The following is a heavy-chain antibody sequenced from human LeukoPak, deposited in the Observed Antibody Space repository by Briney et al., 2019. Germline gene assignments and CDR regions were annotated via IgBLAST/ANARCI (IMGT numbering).Heavy chain of an antibody. D-gene: IGHD1-26*01. CDR2: IRQDGNEK. Sequence: GGSLRLSCEASGFTFSRNWMTWVRQAPGKGLEWVANIRQDGNEKYYVDSVKGRFTTSRDNAKNSLYLQMNSLRAEDTAVYYCASGGVVGPSTYWFYDLWGRGTRVTVSP. CDR1: GFTFSRNW. CDR3: ASGGVVGPSTYWFYDL. V-gene: IGHV3-7*01. J-gene: IGHJ2*01.